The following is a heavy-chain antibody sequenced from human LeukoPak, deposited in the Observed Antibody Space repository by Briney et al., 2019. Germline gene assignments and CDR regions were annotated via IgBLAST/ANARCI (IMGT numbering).Heavy chain of an antibody. CDR2: IYYSGGT. D-gene: IGHD6-19*01. J-gene: IGHJ4*02. CDR3: ARSHSSGWYDDY. Sequence: SETLSLTCTVSGGSISGYYWSWIRQPPGKGLEWIGYIYYSGGTNYNPSLKSRVTISLDTSKNQFSLMLSSVTAADTAVYYCARSHSSGWYDDYWGQGTLVTVSS. V-gene: IGHV4-59*01. CDR1: GGSISGYY.